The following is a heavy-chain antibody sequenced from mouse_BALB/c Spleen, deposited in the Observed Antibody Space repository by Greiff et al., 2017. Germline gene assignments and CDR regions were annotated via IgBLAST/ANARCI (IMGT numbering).Heavy chain of an antibody. CDR3: ARKEYDYDGYWYFDV. D-gene: IGHD2-4*01. J-gene: IGHJ1*01. CDR1: GDSITSGY. CDR2: ISYSGST. Sequence: EVKVVESGPSLVKPSQTLSLTCSVTGDSITSGYWNWIRKFPGNKLEYMGYISYSGSTYYNPSLKSRISITRDTSKNQYYLQLNSVTTEDTATYYCARKEYDYDGYWYFDVWGAGTTVTVSS. V-gene: IGHV3-8*02.